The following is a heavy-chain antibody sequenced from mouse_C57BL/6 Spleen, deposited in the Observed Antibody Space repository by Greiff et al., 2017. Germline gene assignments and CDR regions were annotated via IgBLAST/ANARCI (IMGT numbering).Heavy chain of an antibody. Sequence: VQLQQSGAELVKPGASVKLSCTASGFNITDYYMHWVKQRTEQGLEWIGRIDPEDGDTKYAPKFQGKATITADTSSNTAYLQLSSLTSEDTAVYYCARIPPSTVVGPFYAMDYWGQGTSVTVSS. CDR2: IDPEDGDT. D-gene: IGHD1-1*01. CDR3: ARIPPSTVVGPFYAMDY. V-gene: IGHV14-2*01. J-gene: IGHJ4*01. CDR1: GFNITDYY.